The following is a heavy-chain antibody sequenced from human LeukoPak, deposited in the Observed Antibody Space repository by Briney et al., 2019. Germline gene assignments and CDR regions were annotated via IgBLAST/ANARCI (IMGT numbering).Heavy chain of an antibody. CDR3: AREGEMATIGQNWFDP. CDR2: ISAYNGNT. Sequence: ASVKVSCKASGYTFTSYGISWVRQAPGQGLEWMGWISAYNGNTNYAQKLQGRVTMTTDTSTSTAYMELRSLRSDDTAVYYCAREGEMATIGQNWFDPWGQGTLVTVSS. D-gene: IGHD5-24*01. CDR1: GYTFTSYG. J-gene: IGHJ5*02. V-gene: IGHV1-18*01.